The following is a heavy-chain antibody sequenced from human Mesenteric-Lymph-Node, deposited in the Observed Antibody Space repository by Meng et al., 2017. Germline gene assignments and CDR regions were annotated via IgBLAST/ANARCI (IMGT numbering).Heavy chain of an antibody. CDR2: INHSGST. CDR3: ARHPSWGTGSIHF. Sequence: QGQLQQWGAGLLKPSETQSLTCAGYGGSFSGYYWSWIRQPPGKGLEWIGEINHSGSTNYNPSLKSRVTISVDTSKNQFSLKLSSVTAADTAVYYCARHPSWGTGSIHFWGQGTLVTVSS. CDR1: GGSFSGYY. D-gene: IGHD1-1*01. V-gene: IGHV4-34*01. J-gene: IGHJ4*02.